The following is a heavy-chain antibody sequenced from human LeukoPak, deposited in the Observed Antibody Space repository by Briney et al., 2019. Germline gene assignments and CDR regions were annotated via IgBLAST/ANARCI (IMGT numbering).Heavy chain of an antibody. Sequence: KPSETLSLTCTVSGGSISSYYWSWIRQPPGKGLEWIGYIYTSGSTNYNPSLKSRVTISVDTSKNQFSLKLSSVTAADTAVYYCARTYNWFDPWAQGTLVTVSS. CDR1: GGSISSYY. V-gene: IGHV4-4*09. J-gene: IGHJ5*02. CDR2: IYTSGST. CDR3: ARTYNWFDP. D-gene: IGHD3-16*01.